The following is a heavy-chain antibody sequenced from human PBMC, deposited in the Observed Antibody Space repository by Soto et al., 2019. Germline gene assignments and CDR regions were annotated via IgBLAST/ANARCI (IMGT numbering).Heavy chain of an antibody. CDR3: ARASDPPDAFDI. Sequence: QVQLVESGGGVVQPGRSLRLSCAASGFTFSSYGMHWVRQAPGKGLEWVAVIWYDGSNKYYADSVKGRFTISRDNSKNTLYLQMNSLRAEDTGVYYCARASDPPDAFDIWGQGTMVTVSS. J-gene: IGHJ3*02. CDR2: IWYDGSNK. CDR1: GFTFSSYG. V-gene: IGHV3-33*01.